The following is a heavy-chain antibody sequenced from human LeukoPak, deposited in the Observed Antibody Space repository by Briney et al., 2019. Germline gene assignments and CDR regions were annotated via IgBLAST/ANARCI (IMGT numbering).Heavy chain of an antibody. V-gene: IGHV3-74*01. J-gene: IGHJ4*02. Sequence: GGSLRLSCAASGFDFSSNWMHWVRHAPGQGLVWVSRIKGDGISTNYADSVKGRFTISRDVAKNTLYLQMNSLRAEDTGVYYCAKDHYWSIDYWGRGTLVTVSS. CDR1: GFDFSSNW. CDR2: IKGDGIST. CDR3: AKDHYWSIDY. D-gene: IGHD3-3*01.